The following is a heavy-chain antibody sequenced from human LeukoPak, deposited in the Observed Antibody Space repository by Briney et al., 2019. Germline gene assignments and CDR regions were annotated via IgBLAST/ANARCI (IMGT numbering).Heavy chain of an antibody. CDR3: ARGERGGYSSASAYYFDY. Sequence: GGSLRLSCAASGFTFTDHGMSWVRQAPGKGLEWVSGINWNGGSTGYADSVRGRFTISRDNAKNSLYLQMNSLRAEATALYYCARGERGGYSSASAYYFDYWGQGTLVTVSS. J-gene: IGHJ4*02. V-gene: IGHV3-20*04. CDR2: INWNGGST. CDR1: GFTFTDHG. D-gene: IGHD5-18*01.